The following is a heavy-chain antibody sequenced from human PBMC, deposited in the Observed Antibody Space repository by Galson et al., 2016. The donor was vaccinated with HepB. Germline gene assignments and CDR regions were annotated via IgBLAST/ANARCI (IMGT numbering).Heavy chain of an antibody. Sequence: SLRLSCAGSGFTFRSYSMNWVRQAPGKGLEWVSYISRDSSTTHYADSVKGRFTISRGNAQNSLCLQLNSLRDEDTAVYYCARTYSSTWLDAFDIWGQGTMVTVSS. CDR3: ARTYSSTWLDAFDI. V-gene: IGHV3-48*02. CDR2: ISRDSSTT. CDR1: GFTFRSYS. D-gene: IGHD6-13*01. J-gene: IGHJ3*02.